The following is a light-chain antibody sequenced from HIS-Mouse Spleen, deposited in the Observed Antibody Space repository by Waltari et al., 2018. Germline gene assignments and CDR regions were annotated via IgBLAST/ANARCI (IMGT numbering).Light chain of an antibody. CDR2: QDS. V-gene: IGLV3-1*01. CDR1: KLGDKY. J-gene: IGLJ2*01. CDR3: QAWDSSTAV. Sequence: SYELTQPPSVSVSPGQTASITCSGDKLGDKYACWYQQKPGQSPVLVIYQDSKRHSGIPERFSGSNSGKAATLTISGTQAMDEADYYCQAWDSSTAVFGGGTKLTVL.